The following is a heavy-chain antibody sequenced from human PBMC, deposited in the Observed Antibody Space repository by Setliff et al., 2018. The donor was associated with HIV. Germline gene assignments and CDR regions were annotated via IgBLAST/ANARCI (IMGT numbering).Heavy chain of an antibody. CDR2: IIPKFGAA. CDR1: GDTFGSHT. V-gene: IGHV1-69*06. CDR3: ATHGYTYGVDFDS. Sequence: SVKVSCKASGDTFGSHTISWVRQAPRQGLEWMGGIIPKFGAANYAQNFQGRVAITADKFTKTAYMELSSLRSDDTAVYFCATHGYTYGVDFDSWGQGTLVTVPQ. J-gene: IGHJ4*02. D-gene: IGHD5-18*01.